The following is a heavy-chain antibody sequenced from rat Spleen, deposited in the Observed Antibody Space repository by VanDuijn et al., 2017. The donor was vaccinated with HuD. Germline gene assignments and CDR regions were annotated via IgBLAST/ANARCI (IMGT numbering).Heavy chain of an antibody. CDR1: RFSLTSYS. J-gene: IGHJ2*01. V-gene: IGHV2-63*01. CDR3: TRVGY. CDR2: MWYDGDT. Sequence: QVQLKESGPGLVQPSETLSLTCTVSRFSLTSYSVSWVRQPSGKGPEWMGRMWYDGDTAYNSALKSRLSISRDTSKSQVFLKMNSLQTDDTAIYFCTRVGYWGQGVMVTVSS.